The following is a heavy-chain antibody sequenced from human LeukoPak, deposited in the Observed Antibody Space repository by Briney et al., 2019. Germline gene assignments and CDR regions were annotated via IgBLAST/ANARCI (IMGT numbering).Heavy chain of an antibody. CDR2: INPNSGGT. V-gene: IGHV1-2*02. J-gene: IGHJ4*02. CDR1: XXTFXXXY. CDR3: ASTQDYGDYGGGY. Sequence: KVSCXXXXXTFXXXYMHWVRQAPGQGLEWMGWINPNSGGTNYAQKFQGRVTMTRDTSISTAYMELSRLRSDDTAVYYCASTQDYGDYGGGYWGQGTLVTVSS. D-gene: IGHD4-17*01.